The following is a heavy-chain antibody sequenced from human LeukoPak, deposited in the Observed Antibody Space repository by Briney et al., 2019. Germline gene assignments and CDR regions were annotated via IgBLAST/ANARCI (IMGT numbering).Heavy chain of an antibody. CDR1: GGTFSSYA. V-gene: IGHV1-69*13. J-gene: IGHJ5*02. Sequence: GASVKVSCKASGGTFSSYAISWVRQAPGQGLEWMGGIIPTFGTANYAQKFQGRVTITADESTSTAYMELSSLRSEDTAVYYCARRWLHQVNWFDPWGQGTLVTVSS. CDR3: ARRWLHQVNWFDP. CDR2: IIPTFGTA. D-gene: IGHD5-24*01.